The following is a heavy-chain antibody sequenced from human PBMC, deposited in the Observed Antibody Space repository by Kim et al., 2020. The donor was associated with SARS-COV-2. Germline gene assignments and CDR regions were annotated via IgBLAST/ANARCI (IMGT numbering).Heavy chain of an antibody. CDR3: VRARITMIVVVKYFDY. Sequence: PSLRRRVTVSVDTSKNQFSLKLSSVTAADTAVYHCVRARITMIVVVKYFDYWGQGTLVTVSS. V-gene: IGHV4-31*02. J-gene: IGHJ4*02. D-gene: IGHD3-22*01.